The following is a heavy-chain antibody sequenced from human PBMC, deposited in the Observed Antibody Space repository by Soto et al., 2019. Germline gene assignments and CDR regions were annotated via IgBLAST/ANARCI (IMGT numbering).Heavy chain of an antibody. D-gene: IGHD3-16*02. CDR1: GYTFTSYG. CDR3: ARDSGYDYIRGSYHD. V-gene: IGHV1-18*01. CDR2: ISAYNGNT. J-gene: IGHJ4*02. Sequence: QVQLVQSGAEVKKPVGSGKVSCQASGYTFTSYGITWGRQAPGQGLEWMGWISAYNGNTNYAQKLQGRVTMTTDTSTSTAYMELRSLRSDDTAVYYGARDSGYDYIRGSYHDWGQGTLVTVSS.